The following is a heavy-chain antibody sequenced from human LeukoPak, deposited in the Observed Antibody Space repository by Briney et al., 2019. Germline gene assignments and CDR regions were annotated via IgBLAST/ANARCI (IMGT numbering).Heavy chain of an antibody. CDR1: GYTFTGYY. CDR2: INPNSGGT. V-gene: IGHV1-2*02. J-gene: IGHJ5*02. D-gene: IGHD2-15*01. CDR3: ARETNIVVVVAAGGWFDP. Sequence: ASVKVSCKASGYTFTGYYMHWVRQAPGQGLEWKGWINPNSGGTNYAQEFQGRVTMTRDTSISTAYMELSRLRSDDTAVYYCARETNIVVVVAAGGWFDPWGQGTLVTVSS.